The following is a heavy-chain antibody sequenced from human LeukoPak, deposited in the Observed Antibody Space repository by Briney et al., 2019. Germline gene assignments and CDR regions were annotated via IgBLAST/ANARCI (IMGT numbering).Heavy chain of an antibody. D-gene: IGHD6-13*01. CDR2: ISFDRSNK. Sequence: PGGSLRLSCAASGLTFSTYGMHWVRQAPGKGLEWVAVISFDRSNKFYADSVKGRFTISRDNSKNTLYLQMNSLRPEDTALYYCAKGGGTGYSSSWYSNWGQGTLVTVSS. J-gene: IGHJ4*02. CDR1: GLTFSTYG. CDR3: AKGGGTGYSSSWYSN. V-gene: IGHV3-30*18.